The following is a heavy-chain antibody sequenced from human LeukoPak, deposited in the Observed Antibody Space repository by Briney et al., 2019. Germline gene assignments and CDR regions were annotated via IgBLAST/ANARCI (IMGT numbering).Heavy chain of an antibody. J-gene: IGHJ5*02. Sequence: ASVKVSCKASGYTFTSYAMNWVRQAPGQGLEWMGWINTNTGNPTYAQGFTGRFVFSLDTSVSTAYLQISSLKAEDTAVYYCARDLFGYSSSSTLEFDPWGQGTLVTVSS. CDR2: INTNTGNP. V-gene: IGHV7-4-1*02. CDR1: GYTFTSYA. CDR3: ARDLFGYSSSSTLEFDP. D-gene: IGHD6-13*01.